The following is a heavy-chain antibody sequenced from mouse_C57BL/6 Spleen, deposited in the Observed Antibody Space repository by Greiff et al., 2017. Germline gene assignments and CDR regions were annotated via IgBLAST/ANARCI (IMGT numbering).Heavy chain of an antibody. CDR2: IYPGDGDT. Sequence: VQLQQSGPELVKPGASVKISCKASGYAFSSSWMNWMKQRPGKGLEWIGRIYPGDGDTNYNGKFKGKATLTADKSSSTAYMQLSSLTSEDSAVYFCASYGYWYFDVWGTGTTVTVSS. CDR3: ASYGYWYFDV. CDR1: GYAFSSSW. J-gene: IGHJ1*03. V-gene: IGHV1-82*01. D-gene: IGHD1-1*02.